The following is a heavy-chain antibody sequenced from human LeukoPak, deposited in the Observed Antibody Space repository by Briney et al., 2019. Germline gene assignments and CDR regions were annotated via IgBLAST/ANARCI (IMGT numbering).Heavy chain of an antibody. J-gene: IGHJ4*02. V-gene: IGHV3-11*05. CDR3: ARAVGATEGDNFDY. CDR2: ISSSSSYT. D-gene: IGHD1-26*01. CDR1: GGSISSSSYY. Sequence: LSLTCTVSGGSISSSSYYWGWIRQPPGKGLEWVSYISSSSSYTNYADSVKGRFTISRDNAKNSLYLQMNSLRAEDTAVYYCARAVGATEGDNFDYWGQGTLVTVSS.